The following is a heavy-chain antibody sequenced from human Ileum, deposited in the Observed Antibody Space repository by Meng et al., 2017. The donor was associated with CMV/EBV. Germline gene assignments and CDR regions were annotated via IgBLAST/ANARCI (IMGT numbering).Heavy chain of an antibody. CDR1: GFTFRDFW. J-gene: IGHJ4*02. CDR3: GRDPEFGALDY. Sequence: GGSLRLSCAASGFTFRDFWMTWVRQAPGKGLEWVAEINKDGSGKYYVDSVRGRFTISRDNAKNSLYLQINGLRAEDTAVYYCGRDPEFGALDYWGQGMLVTGSS. V-gene: IGHV3-7*01. CDR2: INKDGSGK. D-gene: IGHD1-26*01.